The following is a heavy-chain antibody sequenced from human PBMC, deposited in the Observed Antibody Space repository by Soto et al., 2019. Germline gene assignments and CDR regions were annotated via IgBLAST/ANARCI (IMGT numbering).Heavy chain of an antibody. CDR3: AKDKRAYSSSSLFDY. CDR2: ISWNSGSI. Sequence: GGSLRLSCAASGFTFDDYAMHWVRQAPGKGLEWVSGISWNSGSIGYADSVKGRFTISRDNAKNSLYLQMNSLRAEDTALYYCAKDKRAYSSSSLFDYWGQGTLVTVSS. V-gene: IGHV3-9*01. J-gene: IGHJ4*02. CDR1: GFTFDDYA. D-gene: IGHD6-6*01.